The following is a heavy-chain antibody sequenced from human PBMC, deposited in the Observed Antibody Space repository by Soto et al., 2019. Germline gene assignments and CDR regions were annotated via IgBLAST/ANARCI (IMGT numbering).Heavy chain of an antibody. J-gene: IGHJ4*02. V-gene: IGHV3-33*03. CDR1: GFTFSSNG. Sequence: PGGSLRLSCAESGFTFSSNGMHWVRQAPGKGLEWVAVIWYDGNKKYYGDSVRGRFTISRDNSKNTLYLEMNSLRAEDTAVYYCVVDTSGLLDYWGQGTQVTVSS. D-gene: IGHD3-22*01. CDR3: VVDTSGLLDY. CDR2: IWYDGNKK.